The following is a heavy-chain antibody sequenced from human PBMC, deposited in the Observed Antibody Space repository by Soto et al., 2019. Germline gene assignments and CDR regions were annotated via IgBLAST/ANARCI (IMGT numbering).Heavy chain of an antibody. CDR1: GFSFDSYS. CDR3: AKESVEATYSFYGMDV. J-gene: IGHJ6*02. Sequence: LVEFGGGVVQPGRSLTLSCAGSGFSFDSYSMHWVRQAPGKGLEWVTTVSFDSKNKYYIDSVEGRFTISRDNSKNMLYLQMNSLTHEDTAVYYCAKESVEATYSFYGMDVWGPGTTVTVSS. D-gene: IGHD4-4*01. CDR2: VSFDSKNK. V-gene: IGHV3-30*18.